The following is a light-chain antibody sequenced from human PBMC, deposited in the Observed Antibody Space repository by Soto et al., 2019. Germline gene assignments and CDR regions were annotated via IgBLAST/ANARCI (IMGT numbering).Light chain of an antibody. CDR3: MQALQTPYT. V-gene: IGKV2-28*01. CDR1: QSLLHSNGYNY. Sequence: DIVMTQSPLSLPVIPGEPASISCRPSQSLLHSNGYNYLDWYLQKPGQSPQLLIYLGSNRASGVXDXXSGSGSGTDFTLKISRVEAEDVGVYHCMQALQTPYTFGQGTKLEIK. CDR2: LGS. J-gene: IGKJ2*01.